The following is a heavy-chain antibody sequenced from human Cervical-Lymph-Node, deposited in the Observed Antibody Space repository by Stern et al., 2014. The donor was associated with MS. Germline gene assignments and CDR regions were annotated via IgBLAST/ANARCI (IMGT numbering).Heavy chain of an antibody. Sequence: QEQLVESGSEFRKPGASVKVSCKASGYNVTTYAMNWVRQAPGQGLEWMGWINTKTGNPTFAQGFTGRFVFSLDTSINTAYLQITSLKAEDSAVYYCATWGTGNSPPLFYWGQGTLVTVSS. D-gene: IGHD3-16*01. J-gene: IGHJ4*02. CDR2: INTKTGNP. V-gene: IGHV7-4-1*02. CDR3: ATWGTGNSPPLFY. CDR1: GYNVTTYA.